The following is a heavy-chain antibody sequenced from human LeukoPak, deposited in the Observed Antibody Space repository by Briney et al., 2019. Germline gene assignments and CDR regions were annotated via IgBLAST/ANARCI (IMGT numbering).Heavy chain of an antibody. CDR3: ATSLSSGYDLVGPVWFDP. J-gene: IGHJ5*02. V-gene: IGHV1-69*06. Sequence: ASVKVSCKASGGTFSSYDISWVRQAPGQGLEWMGGIMPMFGKTNYAQKFQGRVTMTEDTSTDTAYMELSSLRSEDTAVYYCATSLSSGYDLVGPVWFDPWGQGTLVTVSS. D-gene: IGHD5-12*01. CDR2: IMPMFGKT. CDR1: GGTFSSYD.